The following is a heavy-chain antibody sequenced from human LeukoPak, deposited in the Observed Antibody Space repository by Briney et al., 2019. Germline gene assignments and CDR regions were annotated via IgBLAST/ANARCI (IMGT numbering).Heavy chain of an antibody. V-gene: IGHV3-30*18. Sequence: PGGSLRLSCAASGFTFSTYGMHWVRQAPGGGLEWVAVISSDGSDKCYTDSVKGRFTISRDNSKNTSYLQMSSLRADDTALYYCAKERLGATTPNPDYWGQGTLVTVSS. CDR3: AKERLGATTPNPDY. CDR2: ISSDGSDK. D-gene: IGHD1-26*01. J-gene: IGHJ4*02. CDR1: GFTFSTYG.